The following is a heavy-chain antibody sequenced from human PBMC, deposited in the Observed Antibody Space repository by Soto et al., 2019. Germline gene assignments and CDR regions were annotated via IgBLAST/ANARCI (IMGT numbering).Heavy chain of an antibody. CDR3: ARGVGYYDYRGYSTIGVYFAY. J-gene: IGHJ4*02. V-gene: IGHV1-69*01. D-gene: IGHD3-22*01. CDR2: IIAIFGTA. CDR1: GGTFSSYG. Sequence: QVQLVQSGAEVKKPGSSVKVSCKASGGTFSSYGISWVRQAPGQGLEWMGGIIAIFGTAYYAQKFQGRVTITADESTSTAYMELSSLSSEDTAVYYWARGVGYYDYRGYSTIGVYFAYWGQGTLVTVSS.